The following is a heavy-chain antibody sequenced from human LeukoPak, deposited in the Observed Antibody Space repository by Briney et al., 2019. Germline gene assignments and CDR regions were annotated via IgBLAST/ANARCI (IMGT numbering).Heavy chain of an antibody. Sequence: GGSLRLSCAASGFIFVDYGMSWVRQAPGKGLEWVSGINWNGGSTGYADSVKGRFTISRDNAKNSLYLQMNSLRAEDTALYYCARDRRGYSSSWDDYWGQGTLVTVSS. J-gene: IGHJ4*02. V-gene: IGHV3-20*04. CDR3: ARDRRGYSSSWDDY. CDR2: INWNGGST. D-gene: IGHD6-13*01. CDR1: GFIFVDYG.